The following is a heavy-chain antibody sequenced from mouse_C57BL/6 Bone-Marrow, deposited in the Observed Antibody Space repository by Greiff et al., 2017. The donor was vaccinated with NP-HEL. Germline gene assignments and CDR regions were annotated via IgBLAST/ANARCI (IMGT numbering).Heavy chain of an antibody. CDR1: GYTFTSYW. V-gene: IGHV1-5*01. D-gene: IGHD1-1*01. CDR3: TREGITTVVEGAWFAY. CDR2: IYPGNSDT. J-gene: IGHJ3*01. Sequence: EVQLQQSGTVLARPGASVKMSCKTSGYTFTSYWMHWVKQRPGQGLEWIGAIYPGNSDTSYNQKFKGKAKLTAVTSASTAYMELSSLTNEDSAVYYCTREGITTVVEGAWFAYWGQGTLVTVSA.